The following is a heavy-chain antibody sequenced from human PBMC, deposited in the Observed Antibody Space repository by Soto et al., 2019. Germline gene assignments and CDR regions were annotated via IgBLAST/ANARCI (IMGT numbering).Heavy chain of an antibody. CDR1: GGSISSGGYS. J-gene: IGHJ5*02. Sequence: SETLSLTCAVSGGSISSGGYSWSWLRQPPGKALEWIGYIDQSGSTYYNPSLKSRVTISVDGSKDQFSLKLSSVTAADTAVYYCAIGVTIFGVAPKWLDPCGQGTLVTVYS. V-gene: IGHV4-30-2*01. D-gene: IGHD3-3*01. CDR3: AIGVTIFGVAPKWLDP. CDR2: IDQSGST.